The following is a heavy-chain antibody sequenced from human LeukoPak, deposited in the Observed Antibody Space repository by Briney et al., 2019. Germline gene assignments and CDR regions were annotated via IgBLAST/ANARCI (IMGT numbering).Heavy chain of an antibody. Sequence: GGSLRLACTASRFTFSSYAVHWVRQAPGKGLEWVALISYDGSENYYADSVEGRFTISRDNSKNTLYLQMNSLKPEDTAVYYCARDALASAGTYMYFQEWGQGTLVTVSS. J-gene: IGHJ1*01. V-gene: IGHV3-30*04. CDR2: ISYDGSEN. CDR3: ARDALASAGTYMYFQE. CDR1: RFTFSSYA. D-gene: IGHD6-13*01.